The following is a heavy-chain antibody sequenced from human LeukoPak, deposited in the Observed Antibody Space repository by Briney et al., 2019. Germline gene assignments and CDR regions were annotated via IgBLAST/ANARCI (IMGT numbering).Heavy chain of an antibody. D-gene: IGHD3-16*01. CDR2: IWYDGSKK. CDR1: GFTFSTYG. V-gene: IGHV3-33*01. Sequence: QAGGSLRLSCAASGFTFSTYGIHWVRQAPGKGLEWVAVIWYDGSKKYYADSVKGRFTISRDDSKNALYLQMNSLRAEDTAVYYCARDFGVTNYHFDYWGQGTLVTVSS. CDR3: ARDFGVTNYHFDY. J-gene: IGHJ4*02.